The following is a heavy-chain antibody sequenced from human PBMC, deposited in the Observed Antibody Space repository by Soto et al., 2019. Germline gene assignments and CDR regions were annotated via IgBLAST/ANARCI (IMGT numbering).Heavy chain of an antibody. CDR3: ARDNCISY. V-gene: IGHV3-74*01. CDR1: GFTFNIYW. D-gene: IGHD1-1*01. J-gene: IGHJ4*02. Sequence: EVQLVESGGGLVQPGGSLRLSCVASGFTFNIYWMHWVRQAPGKGLEWVSRIDNDGSATTYADSVKGRFTISRDNAKTTLFLPMNTLRVDDTAVYYCARDNCISYWGQGTLVTVSS. CDR2: IDNDGSAT.